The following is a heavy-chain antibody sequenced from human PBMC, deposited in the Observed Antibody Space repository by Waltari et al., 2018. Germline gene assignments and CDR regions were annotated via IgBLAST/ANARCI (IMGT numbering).Heavy chain of an antibody. D-gene: IGHD2-15*01. CDR1: GGSISSSSYY. CDR3: ASVPGYCSGGSCLALFYFQH. V-gene: IGHV4-39*07. J-gene: IGHJ1*01. CDR2: IYYSGST. Sequence: QLQLQESGPGLVKPSETLSLTCTVSGGSISSSSYYWGWIRQPPGKGLEWIGSIYYSGSTYYNPSLKSRVTISVDTSKNQFSLKLSSVTAADTAVYYCASVPGYCSGGSCLALFYFQHWGQGTLVTVSS.